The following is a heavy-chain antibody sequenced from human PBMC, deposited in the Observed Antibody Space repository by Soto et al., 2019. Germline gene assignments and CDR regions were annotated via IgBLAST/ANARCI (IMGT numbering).Heavy chain of an antibody. CDR2: SDRYGSGA. D-gene: IGHD5-18*01. CDR1: GFTLSDYW. V-gene: IGHV3-74*01. CDR3: ARYEYSYGYGFDY. Sequence: EVKLVESGGGVVQPGGSLRLSCAASGFTLSDYWMHWVRQVRGKGLVWVSRSDRYGSGANYADSVKGRFTMSRDNSKNMVFLRMSSLTVEDTATYWGARYEYSYGYGFDYWSRGTLGTVSS. J-gene: IGHJ4*02.